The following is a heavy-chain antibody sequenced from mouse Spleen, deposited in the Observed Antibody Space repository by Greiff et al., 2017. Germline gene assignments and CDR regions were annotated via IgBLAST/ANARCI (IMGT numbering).Heavy chain of an antibody. D-gene: IGHD1-2*01. CDR2: INPSNGRT. CDR3: ARSPHYSHFDY. CDR1: GYTFTSYW. Sequence: VQLQQSGAELVKPGASVKLSCKASGYTFTSYWMHWVKQRPGQGLEWIGEINPSNGRTNYNEKFKSKATLTVDKSSSTAYMQLSSLTSEDSAVYYCARSPHYSHFDYWGQGTTLTVSS. V-gene: IGHV1S81*02. J-gene: IGHJ2*01.